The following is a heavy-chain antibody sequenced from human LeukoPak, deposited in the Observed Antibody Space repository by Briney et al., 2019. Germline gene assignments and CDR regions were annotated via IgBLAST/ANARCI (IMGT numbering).Heavy chain of an antibody. CDR2: IYTSGST. D-gene: IGHD3-22*01. CDR1: GGSISSYY. J-gene: IGHJ4*02. V-gene: IGHV4-4*07. Sequence: PSETLSLTCTVSGGSISSYYWSWIRQPAGKGLEWIGRIYTSGSTNYNPSLKSRVTMSVDTSKNQFSLKLSSVTVADTAVYYCARDLYYYDSSGYYYERGAFDYWGQGTLVTVSS. CDR3: ARDLYYYDSSGYYYERGAFDY.